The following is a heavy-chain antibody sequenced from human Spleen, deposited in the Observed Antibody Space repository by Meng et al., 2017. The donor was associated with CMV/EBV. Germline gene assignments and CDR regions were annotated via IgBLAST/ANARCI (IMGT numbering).Heavy chain of an antibody. Sequence: RRYAINWVRQAPGQGLEWVGGAIPIFGTAIYGQKFQGRVTITTDEPTSTIYMDLSSLRSEDTAVYYCARVSYSTSGASYYYFYHMDVWGQGTMVTISS. V-gene: IGHV1-69*05. CDR3: ARVSYSTSGASYYYFYHMDV. J-gene: IGHJ6*03. D-gene: IGHD3/OR15-3a*01. CDR2: AIPIFGTA. CDR1: RRYA.